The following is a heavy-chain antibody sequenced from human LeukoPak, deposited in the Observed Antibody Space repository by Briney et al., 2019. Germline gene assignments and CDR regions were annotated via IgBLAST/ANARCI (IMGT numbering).Heavy chain of an antibody. D-gene: IGHD3-10*01. V-gene: IGHV4-59*02. Sequence: PSETLSLTCTVSGGSVTDYYWSWIRQSPGKGLEWIGYIYYSGSTNYNPSLKSRVTISVDTSKNQFSLKLSSVTAADTAVYYCARGTYYYGSGSQNYYYYYYMDVWGKGTTVTVSS. CDR2: IYYSGST. CDR1: GGSVTDYY. CDR3: ARGTYYYGSGSQNYYYYYYMDV. J-gene: IGHJ6*03.